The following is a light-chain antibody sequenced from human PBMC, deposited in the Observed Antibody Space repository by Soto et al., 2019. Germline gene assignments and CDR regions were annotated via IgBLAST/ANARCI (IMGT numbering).Light chain of an antibody. J-gene: IGKJ1*01. Sequence: DIVMTQSPDSLAVSLGERATINCKSSQSVLYSSNNKNYLAWYQQKPGQPPKLLIYWASTRESRVPHRFSGSGSGTDFTLTISSLQAEDVAVYYCQQYYSTPRTFGQGTKVEIK. CDR1: QSVLYSSNNKNY. CDR3: QQYYSTPRT. CDR2: WAS. V-gene: IGKV4-1*01.